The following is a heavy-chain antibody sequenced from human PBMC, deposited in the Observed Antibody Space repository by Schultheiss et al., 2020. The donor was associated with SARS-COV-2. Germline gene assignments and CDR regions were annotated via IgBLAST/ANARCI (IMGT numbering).Heavy chain of an antibody. V-gene: IGHV4-59*01. CDR2: VDFTGGT. CDR3: ARHKRSGSIFDS. J-gene: IGHJ4*02. Sequence: LETLSLTCSVSGGSMRPYYWSWIRQAPGRGLEWIGYVDFTGGTNYSPSLQSRAIISVDTPKNHFSLRLRSVTAADTAIYYCARHKRSGSIFDSWGQGTLVTVSS. CDR1: GGSMRPYY. D-gene: IGHD6-13*01.